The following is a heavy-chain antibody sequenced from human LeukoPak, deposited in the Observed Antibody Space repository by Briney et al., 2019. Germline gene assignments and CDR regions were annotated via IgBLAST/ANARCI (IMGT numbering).Heavy chain of an antibody. D-gene: IGHD2-2*01. V-gene: IGHV3-49*04. CDR3: TRAPHPRCSSSGCYLDY. J-gene: IGHJ4*02. CDR2: IQAKAYGGAT. CDR1: GFTYGDYA. Sequence: PGRSLRLSCSTSGFTYGDYAMSWVRQAPGKGLEWVGFIQAKAYGGATEYAASVKGRFSISRDDSQSIANLQMNDLKTEDTAVYYCTRAPHPRCSSSGCYLDYWAREPWSRSPQ.